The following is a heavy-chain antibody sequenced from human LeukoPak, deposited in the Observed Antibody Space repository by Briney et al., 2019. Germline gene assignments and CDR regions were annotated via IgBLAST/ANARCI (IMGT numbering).Heavy chain of an antibody. CDR2: IYYSGRT. Sequence: PSETLSLTCSVSGGSISSYYWSWIRQPPGKGLEWIGYIYYSGRTSYNPSLKSRVTISVDTSKNQFSLRLSSVTAADTAVYYCARGLNSYDSTGYYFNWFDPWGQGTLVTVSS. J-gene: IGHJ5*02. V-gene: IGHV4-59*01. CDR3: ARGLNSYDSTGYYFNWFDP. D-gene: IGHD3-22*01. CDR1: GGSISSYY.